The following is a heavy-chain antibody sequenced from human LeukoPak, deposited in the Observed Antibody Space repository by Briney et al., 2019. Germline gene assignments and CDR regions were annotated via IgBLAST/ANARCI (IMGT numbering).Heavy chain of an antibody. CDR1: GFTFSSYT. V-gene: IGHV3-21*04. CDR3: AKGTYYYGSGSHIDY. Sequence: GGSLRLSCAASGFTFSSYTMNWVRQAPGKGLEWVSCISSNSDYIFYADSLKGRVTISRDNAKNSLYLQMNSLRTEDTALYYCAKGTYYYGSGSHIDYWGQGTLVIVSS. J-gene: IGHJ4*02. D-gene: IGHD3-10*01. CDR2: ISSNSDYI.